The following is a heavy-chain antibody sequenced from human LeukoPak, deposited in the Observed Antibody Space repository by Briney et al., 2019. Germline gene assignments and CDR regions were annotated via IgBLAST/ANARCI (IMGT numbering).Heavy chain of an antibody. Sequence: TSETLSLTCTVSGGSISSSSYYWGWIRQHPGKGLEWIGYIYYSGSTYYNPSLKSRVTISVDTSKNQFSLKLSSVTAADTAVYYCARGLYQLHRNIGQWLVPFPFDYWGQGTLVTVSS. CDR1: GGSISSSSYY. D-gene: IGHD6-19*01. J-gene: IGHJ4*02. CDR2: IYYSGST. CDR3: ARGLYQLHRNIGQWLVPFPFDY. V-gene: IGHV4-31*03.